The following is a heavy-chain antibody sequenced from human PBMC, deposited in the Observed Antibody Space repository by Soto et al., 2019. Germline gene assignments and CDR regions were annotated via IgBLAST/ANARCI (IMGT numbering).Heavy chain of an antibody. CDR1: GDSITTYKW. J-gene: IGHJ6*02. Sequence: SETLSLTGGVSGDSITTYKWWTWVRQTPGKGLEWIGEIYDSGNTRYNPSLKSRVTISKYTSKNELSLKWNSVTVEHTSVYYCASCQLGEYYYAMDIWGQGTTVTVYS. V-gene: IGHV4-4*02. CDR2: IYDSGNT. CDR3: ASCQLGEYYYAMDI. D-gene: IGHD1-1*01.